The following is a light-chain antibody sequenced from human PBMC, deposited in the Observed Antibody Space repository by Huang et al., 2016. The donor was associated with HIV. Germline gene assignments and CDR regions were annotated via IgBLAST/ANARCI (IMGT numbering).Light chain of an antibody. CDR2: VAS. CDR1: QTINRN. V-gene: IGKV3-15*01. Sequence: EVIMTQSPGTLSVSPGERATLSCRASQTINRNLAWYQHKGGHSPRLLIYVASTRATGVPVRFTGSGSGTEFTLNISNLQSEDFATYYCQHYNNWPPYSFGQGTNLEF. J-gene: IGKJ2*03. CDR3: QHYNNWPPYS.